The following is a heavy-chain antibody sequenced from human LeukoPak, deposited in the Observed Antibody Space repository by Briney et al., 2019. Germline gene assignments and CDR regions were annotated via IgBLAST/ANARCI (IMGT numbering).Heavy chain of an antibody. D-gene: IGHD3-10*01. J-gene: IGHJ4*02. CDR1: GYTFTGHY. V-gene: IGHV1-2*02. CDR2: INPNSGDT. CDR3: AKDRGPEPAGFDY. Sequence: GASVKVSCKASGYTFTGHYMLWVRQAPGQGLEWMGWINPNSGDTHCAQKFQGRVTMTRDTSNSTAYMELSSLTSGDTAIYYCAKDRGPEPAGFDYWGQGTLVTVSS.